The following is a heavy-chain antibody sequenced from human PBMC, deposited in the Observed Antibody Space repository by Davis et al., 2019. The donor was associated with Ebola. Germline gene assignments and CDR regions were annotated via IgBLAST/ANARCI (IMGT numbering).Heavy chain of an antibody. D-gene: IGHD4-11*01. V-gene: IGHV3-30-3*01. Sequence: PGGSLRLSCAASGFTFSSYAMHWVRQAPGKGLEWVAVISYDGSNKYYADSVKGRFTISRDNSKNTLYLQMNSLRAEDTAVYYCARDRRLVTTGSIGFAYWGQGTLVTVSS. CDR2: ISYDGSNK. CDR1: GFTFSSYA. J-gene: IGHJ4*02. CDR3: ARDRRLVTTGSIGFAY.